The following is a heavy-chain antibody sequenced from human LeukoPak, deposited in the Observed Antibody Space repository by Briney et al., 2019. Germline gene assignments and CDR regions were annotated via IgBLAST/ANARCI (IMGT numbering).Heavy chain of an antibody. CDR3: AKDRTAAAGTPFDY. V-gene: IGHV3-53*05. D-gene: IGHD6-13*01. CDR1: GFTVSSNY. Sequence: GGSLRLSCAASGFTVSSNYMSWVRQAPGKGLEWVSVIYTSGGTYYADSVKGRFTISRDNAKNSLYLQMNSLRAEDTALYYCAKDRTAAAGTPFDYWGQGTLVTVSS. J-gene: IGHJ4*02. CDR2: IYTSGGT.